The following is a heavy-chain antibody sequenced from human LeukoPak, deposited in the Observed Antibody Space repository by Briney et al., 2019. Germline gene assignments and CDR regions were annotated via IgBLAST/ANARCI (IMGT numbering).Heavy chain of an antibody. CDR1: GDSISSSSFY. Sequence: ASETLSLTCTLSGDSISSSSFYWGWIRQPPGKGLEWIGSMYYSGNTDYNPSLKSRVTISVDTSKNQFSLKVNSVTAADTAVYYCARTLGWASSRYPFDGWGQGTLVTVSS. CDR3: ARTLGWASSRYPFDG. V-gene: IGHV4-39*01. J-gene: IGHJ4*02. D-gene: IGHD3-16*02. CDR2: MYYSGNT.